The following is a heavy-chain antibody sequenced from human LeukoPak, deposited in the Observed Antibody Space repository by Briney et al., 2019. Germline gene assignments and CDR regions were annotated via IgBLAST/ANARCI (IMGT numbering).Heavy chain of an antibody. V-gene: IGHV3-21*01. Sequence: GGSLRLSCAASGFTFSSYSMNWVRQAPGKGLEWVSSISSSSSYIYYADSVKGRFTISRDNAKNSLYLQMNSLRAGDTAVYYCARDAKGAFDIWGQGTMVTVSS. CDR2: ISSSSSYI. CDR3: ARDAKGAFDI. J-gene: IGHJ3*02. CDR1: GFTFSSYS.